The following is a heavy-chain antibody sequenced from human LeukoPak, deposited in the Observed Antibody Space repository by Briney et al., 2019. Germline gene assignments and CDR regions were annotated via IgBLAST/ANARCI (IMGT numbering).Heavy chain of an antibody. J-gene: IGHJ5*02. V-gene: IGHV1-2*02. CDR1: GYTFTGYY. D-gene: IGHD2-2*01. CDR3: ARDRLPYCSSTSCYANNWFDP. Sequence: GASVKVSCKASGYTFTGYYMHWVRQAPGQGLEWMGWINPNSGGTNYAQKFQGRVTMTRDTSISTAYMELSRLRSDDTAVYYCARDRLPYCSSTSCYANNWFDPWGQGTLVTVSS. CDR2: INPNSGGT.